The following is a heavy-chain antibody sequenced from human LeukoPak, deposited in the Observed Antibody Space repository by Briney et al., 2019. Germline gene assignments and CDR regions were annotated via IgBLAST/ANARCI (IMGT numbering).Heavy chain of an antibody. CDR3: ARGKRGCSSTSCYSYNWFDP. CDR1: GYTFTNYG. Sequence: GASVKVSCKASGYTFTNYGISWVRQAPGQGLEWMGWISAYNNNTNHAQTLQGRVTMTTDTSTSTAYMELRSLRSDDTAVYYCARGKRGCSSTSCYSYNWFDPWGQGTLVTVSS. D-gene: IGHD2-2*01. CDR2: ISAYNNNT. V-gene: IGHV1-18*01. J-gene: IGHJ5*02.